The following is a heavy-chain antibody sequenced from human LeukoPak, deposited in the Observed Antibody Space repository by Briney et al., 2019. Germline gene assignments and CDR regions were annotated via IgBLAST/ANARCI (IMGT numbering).Heavy chain of an antibody. D-gene: IGHD3-22*01. J-gene: IGHJ5*02. Sequence: ASVKVSCKASGYTFTSYDINWVRQATGQGLEWMGWMNPNSGHTGYAQKFQGRVTMTRNTSITTAYMELSSMRSEDTAVYYCARTHYYDTSGDNWFDPWGQGTLGTVSS. CDR2: MNPNSGHT. V-gene: IGHV1-8*02. CDR3: ARTHYYDTSGDNWFDP. CDR1: GYTFTSYD.